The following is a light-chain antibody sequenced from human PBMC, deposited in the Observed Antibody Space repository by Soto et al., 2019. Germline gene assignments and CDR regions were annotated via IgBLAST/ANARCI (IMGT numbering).Light chain of an antibody. V-gene: IGKV1-12*01. CDR1: RDIKTS. CDR2: DAS. CDR3: QQINSFPPT. J-gene: IGKJ4*01. Sequence: DIQMTQSPSSVSASVGDRVTITCRASRDIKTSLAWYQQRPGKGPELLIYDASTLPSGVPSRISGSGSGTEFTLIISRLQPEDFATFYCQQINSFPPTFGGGTKVAI.